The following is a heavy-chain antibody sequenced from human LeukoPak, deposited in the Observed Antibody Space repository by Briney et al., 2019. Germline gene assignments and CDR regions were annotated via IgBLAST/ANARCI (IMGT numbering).Heavy chain of an antibody. J-gene: IGHJ5*02. CDR3: ATDQGAIGLLSANNWFDP. Sequence: GASVKVSCKVSGYTLTELSMHWVRQAPGKGLEWMGGFDPEDGETIYAQKFQGRVTMTEDTSTDTAYMELSSLRSEDTAVCYCATDQGAIGLLSANNWFDPWGQGTLVTVSS. CDR2: FDPEDGET. D-gene: IGHD3-16*02. V-gene: IGHV1-24*01. CDR1: GYTLTELS.